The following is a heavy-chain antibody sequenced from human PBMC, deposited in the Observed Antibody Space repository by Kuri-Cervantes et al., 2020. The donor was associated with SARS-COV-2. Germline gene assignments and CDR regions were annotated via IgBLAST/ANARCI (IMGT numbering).Heavy chain of an antibody. CDR1: GGIISSYA. V-gene: IGHV1-69*10. J-gene: IGHJ4*02. CDR3: ASGLLGDSTMAFDS. Sequence: VKVSCKAPGGIISSYATSWVRQAPGQGLEWMGGILPILGIVDYAQKFQGRLTITADKSTSTAYMELSSLRSEDTAVYYCASGLLGDSTMAFDSWGQGTLVTVSS. D-gene: IGHD3-22*01. CDR2: ILPILGIV.